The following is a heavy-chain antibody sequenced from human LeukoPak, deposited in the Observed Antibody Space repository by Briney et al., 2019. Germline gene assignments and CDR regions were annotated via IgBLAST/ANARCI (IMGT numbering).Heavy chain of an antibody. CDR2: IRNDESNK. J-gene: IGHJ4*02. CDR3: AKDQGYSYGHSLDY. Sequence: PGGSLRLSCAASGFTFSSYNMHWVRQAPGEGLEWVALIRNDESNKYYADSVKGRFTISRDNSKNTLYLQMNSLRAEDTAVYYCAKDQGYSYGHSLDYWGQGTLVTVSS. CDR1: GFTFSSYN. V-gene: IGHV3-30*02. D-gene: IGHD5-18*01.